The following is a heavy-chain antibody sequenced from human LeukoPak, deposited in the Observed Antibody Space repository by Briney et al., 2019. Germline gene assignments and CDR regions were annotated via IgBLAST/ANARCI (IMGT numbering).Heavy chain of an antibody. Sequence: SETLSLTCTVSGGSISSYYWSWIRQPPRKGLEWLGYIYASGSTNYNPSLKSRVTISVDTSKNQFSLKLSSVTAADTAVYYCARWAVAGQGGFDYWGQGTLVTVSS. D-gene: IGHD6-19*01. CDR3: ARWAVAGQGGFDY. CDR1: GGSISSYY. J-gene: IGHJ4*02. CDR2: IYASGST. V-gene: IGHV4-4*09.